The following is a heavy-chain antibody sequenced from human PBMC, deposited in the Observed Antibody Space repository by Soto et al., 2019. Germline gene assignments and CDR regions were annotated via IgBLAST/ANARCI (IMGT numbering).Heavy chain of an antibody. J-gene: IGHJ4*02. D-gene: IGHD6-19*01. CDR1: GYTFTSYG. V-gene: IGHV1-18*01. CDR2: ISAYNGNT. Sequence: ASVKVSCKASGYTFTSYGISWVRQAPGQGLEWMGWISAYNGNTNYAQKLQGRVTMTTDTSTSTAYMELRSLRSDDTAVYYCAREDDSSGWYDFDYWGQGTLVTVSS. CDR3: AREDDSSGWYDFDY.